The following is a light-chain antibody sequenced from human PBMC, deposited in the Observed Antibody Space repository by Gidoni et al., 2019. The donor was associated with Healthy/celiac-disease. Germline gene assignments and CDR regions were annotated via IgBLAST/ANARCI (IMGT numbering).Light chain of an antibody. CDR2: DVS. CDR1: SSDVGGHNY. CDR3: CSYAGSYTFV. J-gene: IGLJ1*01. V-gene: IGLV2-11*01. Sequence: QSALTQPRSASGSPGQSVTISCTGTSSDVGGHNYVSWYQQHPGKAPKLMIHDVSKRPSGVPDRFSGSKSGNTASLTISGLQAEDEADYYCCSYAGSYTFVFGTGTKVTVL.